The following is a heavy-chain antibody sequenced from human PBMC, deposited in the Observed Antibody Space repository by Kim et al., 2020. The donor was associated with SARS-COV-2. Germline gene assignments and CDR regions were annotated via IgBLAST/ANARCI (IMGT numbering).Heavy chain of an antibody. D-gene: IGHD1-26*01. V-gene: IGHV4-31*02. J-gene: IGHJ6*02. CDR3: ARDGKYYYGMDV. Sequence: YYNPSLKSRVTISVDTSKNQFSLKLSSVTAADTAVYYCARDGKYYYGMDVWGQGTTVTVSS.